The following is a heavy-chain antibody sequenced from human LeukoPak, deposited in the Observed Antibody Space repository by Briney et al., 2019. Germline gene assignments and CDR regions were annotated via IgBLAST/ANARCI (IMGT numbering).Heavy chain of an antibody. CDR1: GFTVSSNY. CDR3: ARDQVYRA. D-gene: IGHD2-8*01. Sequence: GGSLRLSCAASGFTVSSNYMSWVRQAPGKGLEWVSVIYSGGTTYYADSVKGRFTTSRDNSKNTLYLQMNSLRAEDTAMYYCARDQVYRAWGQGTMVTVSS. CDR2: IYSGGTT. V-gene: IGHV3-53*01. J-gene: IGHJ3*01.